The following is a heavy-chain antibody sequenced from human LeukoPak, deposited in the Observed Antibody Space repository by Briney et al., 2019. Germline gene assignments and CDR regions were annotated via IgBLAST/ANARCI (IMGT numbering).Heavy chain of an antibody. V-gene: IGHV4-38-2*02. J-gene: IGHJ4*02. CDR3: AREKALMDHYDFSGYDWEY. CDR1: GYSISTLSN. CDR2: IYHGGST. Sequence: PETLSLICTVSGYSISTLSNWGWIRQSPGKGLEWVASIYHGGSTYYNPSLRGRVTISMDTSKNQISLTLTSVTAADTAVYYCAREKALMDHYDFSGYDWEYWGQGSLVIVSS. D-gene: IGHD3-22*01.